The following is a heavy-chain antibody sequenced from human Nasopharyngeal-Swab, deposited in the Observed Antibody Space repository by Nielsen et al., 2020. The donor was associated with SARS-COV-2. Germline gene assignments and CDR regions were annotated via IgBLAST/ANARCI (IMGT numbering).Heavy chain of an antibody. Sequence: GGSLRLSCAASGFTFDDSAMHWVRQAPGTGLEWVSLISVDGGSTYSADSVKGRFTISRDNSENSLYLQMNSLRIEDTALYYCAKGNYGGKVDSWGQGTLVTVSS. D-gene: IGHD4-23*01. V-gene: IGHV3-43*02. CDR3: AKGNYGGKVDS. CDR2: ISVDGGST. J-gene: IGHJ4*02. CDR1: GFTFDDSA.